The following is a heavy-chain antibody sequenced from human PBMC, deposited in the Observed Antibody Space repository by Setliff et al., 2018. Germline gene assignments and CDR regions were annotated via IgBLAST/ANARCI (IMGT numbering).Heavy chain of an antibody. CDR1: GYTFTNYY. CDR3: AKLTYYYYYGMDV. D-gene: IGHD3-16*01. Sequence: GASVKVSCKASGYTFTNYYIHWVRQAPGQGLEWVGIINPSGGSTSYAQKFQGRVTMTRDTSTSTVYMELSSLRSDDTAVYYCAKLTYYYYYGMDVWGQGTTVTVSS. J-gene: IGHJ6*02. V-gene: IGHV1-46*01. CDR2: INPSGGST.